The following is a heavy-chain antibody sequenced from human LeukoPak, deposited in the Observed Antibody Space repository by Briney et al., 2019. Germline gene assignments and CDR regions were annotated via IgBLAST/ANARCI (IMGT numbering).Heavy chain of an antibody. D-gene: IGHD2-15*01. J-gene: IGHJ4*02. Sequence: ASVKVSCKASGYIFTNYPMNWVRQAPGQGLEWMGLVYTNTGNPTYAQGLTERFVFSWDTSVSTAYLQITSLKAEDTAVYFCARDSYCSGGTCYSRVGYWGQGTEVTVSS. CDR3: ARDSYCSGGTCYSRVGY. CDR1: GYIFTNYP. V-gene: IGHV7-4-1*02. CDR2: VYTNTGNP.